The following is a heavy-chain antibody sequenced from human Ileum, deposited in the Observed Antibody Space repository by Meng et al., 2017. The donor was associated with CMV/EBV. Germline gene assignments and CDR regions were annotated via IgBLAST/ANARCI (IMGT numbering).Heavy chain of an antibody. D-gene: IGHD1-14*01. CDR3: VKTTQSPYS. J-gene: IGHJ4*02. V-gene: IGHV3-23*01. CDR1: GFAFGSHA. CDR2: IGGSGHLT. Sequence: GESLKISCAASGFAFGSHAMNWVRRAPGKGLEWVSTIGGSGHLTWYADSVRGRFTSSRDNSKNTLLLHMNSLRADDTAVYFCVKTTQSPYSWGQGTLVTVSS.